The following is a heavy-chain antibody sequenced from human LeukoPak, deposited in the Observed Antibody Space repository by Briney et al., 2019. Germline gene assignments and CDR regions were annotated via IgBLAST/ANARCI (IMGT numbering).Heavy chain of an antibody. D-gene: IGHD1-1*01. J-gene: IGHJ4*02. Sequence: ASVKVSCKASGYTFTSYYMHWVRQAPGQGLEWMGIINPSGGSTSYAQKFQGRVTMTRDTSISTAYMELSRPRSDDTAVYYCARSQIKDRYKFGYWGQGTLVTVSS. CDR1: GYTFTSYY. CDR3: ARSQIKDRYKFGY. V-gene: IGHV1-46*01. CDR2: INPSGGST.